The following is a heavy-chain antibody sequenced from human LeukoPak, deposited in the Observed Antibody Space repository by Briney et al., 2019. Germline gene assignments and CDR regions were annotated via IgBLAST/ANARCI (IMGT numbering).Heavy chain of an antibody. J-gene: IGHJ6*03. CDR1: GFTFDDYG. CDR3: ARGKNYHYYYYYMDV. D-gene: IGHD1-7*01. V-gene: IGHV3-20*04. CDR2: INWNGGST. Sequence: GGSLRLSCAASGFTFDDYGMSWVRQAPGKGLEWVSGINWNGGSTGYADSVKGRFTISRDNAKNSLYLQMSSLRAEDTALYYCARGKNYHYYYYYMDVWGKGTTVTVSS.